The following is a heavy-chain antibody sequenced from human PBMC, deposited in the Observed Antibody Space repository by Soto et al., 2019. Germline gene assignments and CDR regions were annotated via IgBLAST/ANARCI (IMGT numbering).Heavy chain of an antibody. CDR1: GGSISTAGYY. CDR3: ARGPSGSSNWFDS. D-gene: IGHD1-26*01. J-gene: IGHJ5*01. V-gene: IGHV4-31*03. Sequence: PSETLSLTCTVSGGSISTAGYYWTWIRQHPEKGLEWIGYIYYSGNTYYNPSLKSRIIISVDTSKNQFSLKLSSVTAADTAVYYCARGPSGSSNWFDSWGRGTLVTVSS. CDR2: IYYSGNT.